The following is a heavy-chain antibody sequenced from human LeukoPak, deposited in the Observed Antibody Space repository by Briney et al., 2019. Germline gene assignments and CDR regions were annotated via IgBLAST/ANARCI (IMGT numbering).Heavy chain of an antibody. V-gene: IGHV3-21*01. J-gene: IGHJ1*01. CDR1: GFTFSSDS. D-gene: IGHD1-1*01. CDR3: ARDSHNWHPLAH. Sequence: GGPLRLSCAASGFTFSSDSINWGRQAPGKGLECGSSISSSSSDIYYADSLKGGFTISRDNSKNTLYRQRNSRRAEDTAVYYCARDSHNWHPLAHWGQGTLVTVSS. CDR2: ISSSSSDI.